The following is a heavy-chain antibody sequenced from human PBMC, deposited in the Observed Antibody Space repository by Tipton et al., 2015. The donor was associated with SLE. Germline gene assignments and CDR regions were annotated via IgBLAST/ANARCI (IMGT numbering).Heavy chain of an antibody. CDR3: VRINSGASRLFDY. D-gene: IGHD1-26*01. CDR1: GGSISNHH. Sequence: TLSLTCTVSGGSISNHHWSWIRQPAGKGLEWIGHIYTSGSTKYNPSLKSRVTISLDTSKNQFSLRLNSVTAADTAVYYCVRINSGASRLFDYWGQGMLVAVSS. CDR2: IYTSGST. J-gene: IGHJ4*02. V-gene: IGHV4-4*07.